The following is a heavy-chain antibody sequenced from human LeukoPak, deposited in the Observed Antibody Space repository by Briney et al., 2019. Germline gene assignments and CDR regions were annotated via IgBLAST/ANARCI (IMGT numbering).Heavy chain of an antibody. D-gene: IGHD5-18*01. CDR2: IKQDGSEK. CDR1: GFTFSSYW. CDR3: SSGIQLWLYDAFDI. V-gene: IGHV3-7*01. Sequence: PGGSLRLSCAASGFTFSSYWMSWVRQAPGKGLEWVANIKQDGSEKYYVDSVKGRFTISRDNAKNSLYLQMNSLRAEDTAVYYCSSGIQLWLYDAFDIWGQGTMVTVSS. J-gene: IGHJ3*02.